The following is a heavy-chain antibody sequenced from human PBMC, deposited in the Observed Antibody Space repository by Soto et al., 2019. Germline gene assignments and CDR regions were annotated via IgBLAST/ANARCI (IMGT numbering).Heavy chain of an antibody. CDR1: GGSITSGGYS. D-gene: IGHD4-17*01. CDR2: MYHSGNT. V-gene: IGHV4-30-2*01. J-gene: IGHJ4*02. Sequence: PSETLSLTCAVSGGSITSGGYSWGWIRQPPGQGLEWIGYMYHSGNTYYNPSLKGRVTISGDNSKNTLYLQMNSLRAEDTAVYYCAKDLWGTSYGDYTFDYWGQGTLVTVSS. CDR3: AKDLWGTSYGDYTFDY.